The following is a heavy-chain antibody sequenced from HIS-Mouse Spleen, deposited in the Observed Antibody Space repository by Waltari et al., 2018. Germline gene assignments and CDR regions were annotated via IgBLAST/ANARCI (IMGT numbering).Heavy chain of an antibody. CDR3: ARQGYYYDSSGYYQYLDY. CDR1: GGPISSSSYY. Sequence: QLQLQESGPGLVKPSETLSLTCTVSGGPISSSSYYWGWIRQPPGKGLEWIGSIYYSGSTYYNPSLKSRVTISVDTSKNQFSLKLSSVTAADTAVYYCARQGYYYDSSGYYQYLDYWGQGTLVTVSS. CDR2: IYYSGST. J-gene: IGHJ4*02. V-gene: IGHV4-39*01. D-gene: IGHD3-22*01.